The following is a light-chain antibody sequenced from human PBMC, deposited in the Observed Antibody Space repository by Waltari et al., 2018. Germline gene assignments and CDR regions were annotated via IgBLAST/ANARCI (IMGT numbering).Light chain of an antibody. J-gene: IGLJ2*01. CDR2: DDG. Sequence: YVLTQPPSVSVAPGQTAKSTCGGDNIEDKSVNWYKQRPGQAPVMVVYDDGDRPTWIPERFSGSNSGKATLTFSRVEAGDEADYYCQVWDSTSDHVVFGGGTKLTVL. CDR1: NIEDKS. V-gene: IGLV3-21*02. CDR3: QVWDSTSDHVV.